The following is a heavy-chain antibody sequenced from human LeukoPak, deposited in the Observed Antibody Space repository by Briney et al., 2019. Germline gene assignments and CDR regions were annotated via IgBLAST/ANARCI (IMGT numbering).Heavy chain of an antibody. J-gene: IGHJ4*02. V-gene: IGHV3-23*01. CDR3: AKCGTPYSGSPFDY. CDR1: GFTFSSYA. D-gene: IGHD1-26*01. CDR2: ISGSGGST. Sequence: HTGGCLRLSCAASGFTFSSYAMSWVRQAPGKGLEWVSAISGSGGSTYYADSVKGRFTISRDNSKNTLYLQMNSPRAEDTAVYYCAKCGTPYSGSPFDYWGQGTLVTVSS.